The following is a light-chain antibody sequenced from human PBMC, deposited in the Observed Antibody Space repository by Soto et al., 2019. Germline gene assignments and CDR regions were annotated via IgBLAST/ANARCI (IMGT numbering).Light chain of an antibody. CDR2: WAS. Sequence: DIVMTQSPDSLAVSLGERATISCRSSQAIFRDSSGRHLLAWYQQKPGQPPKLLIYWASTRESGVPDRFSGSGSGTDFTLTISSLQAEDVAVYYCQQFDKPHLFTFGQGTKLEI. J-gene: IGKJ2*01. CDR3: QQFDKPHLFT. V-gene: IGKV4-1*01. CDR1: QAIFRDSSGRHL.